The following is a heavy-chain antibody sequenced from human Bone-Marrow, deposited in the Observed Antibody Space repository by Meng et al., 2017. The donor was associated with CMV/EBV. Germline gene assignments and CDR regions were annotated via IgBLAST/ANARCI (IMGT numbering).Heavy chain of an antibody. CDR3: ARDSGDPSLDDFHY. CDR1: GGTFSSYA. D-gene: IGHD3-10*01. J-gene: IGHJ4*02. Sequence: KASGGTFSSYAISWVRQAHGQGLAWMGGIIPIFGTANYAQKFQGRVTITADKSTSTAYMELSSLRSEDTAVYYCARDSGDPSLDDFHYWGQGTLVTVSS. CDR2: IIPIFGTA. V-gene: IGHV1-69*06.